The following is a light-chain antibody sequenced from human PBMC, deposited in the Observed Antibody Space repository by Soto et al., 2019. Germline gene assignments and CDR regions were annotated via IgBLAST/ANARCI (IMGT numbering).Light chain of an antibody. CDR3: ASSGGNRRYV. Sequence: QSALTHPPSASGSPGQSVTISCTGVSSDVGGYDYVLWYQQYPGKAPKLIIFEVNKRPSGVPDRFSGSKSGNTASLTVSGLQAEDEAVHHCASSGGNRRYVFGAGTKAIVL. J-gene: IGLJ1*01. CDR2: EVN. V-gene: IGLV2-8*01. CDR1: SSDVGGYDY.